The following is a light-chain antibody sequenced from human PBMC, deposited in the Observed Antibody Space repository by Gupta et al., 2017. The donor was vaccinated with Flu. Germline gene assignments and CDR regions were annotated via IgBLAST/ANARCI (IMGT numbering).Light chain of an antibody. CDR3: RAWDRNTGV. CDR1: KWGDKY. J-gene: IGLJ3*02. CDR2: PDT. V-gene: IGLV3-1*01. Sequence: PGQTASSTCYGVKWGDKYAYQQKQKPGPVPVIVIYPDTKRPSRVPERGSGSNTGNTATMTMGGTQDVDEDDYYCRAWDRNTGVFGGGTKLTVL.